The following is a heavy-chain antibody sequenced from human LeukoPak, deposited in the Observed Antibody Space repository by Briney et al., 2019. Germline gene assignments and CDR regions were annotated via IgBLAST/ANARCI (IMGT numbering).Heavy chain of an antibody. CDR2: IWYDGSNK. J-gene: IGHJ6*02. CDR1: EFTFSSYG. V-gene: IGHV3-33*01. D-gene: IGHD6-6*01. CDR3: ARDLVEQLAPDYYYGMDV. Sequence: GGSLRLSCAASEFTFSSYGMHWVRQAPGKGLEWVAVIWYDGSNKYYADSVKGRFTISRDNSKNTLYLQMNSLRAEDTAVYYCARDLVEQLAPDYYYGMDVWGQGTTVTVSS.